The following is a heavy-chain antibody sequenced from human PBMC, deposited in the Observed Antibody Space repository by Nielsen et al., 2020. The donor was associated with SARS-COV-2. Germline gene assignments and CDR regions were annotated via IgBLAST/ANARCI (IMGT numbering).Heavy chain of an antibody. D-gene: IGHD1-14*01. CDR1: GFTFSSYG. J-gene: IGHJ6*02. CDR3: ARAYHNYYYAMDV. Sequence: GESLKISCAASGFTFSSYGMHWVRQAPGKGLEWVAVISYDGSNKYYADSVKGRFTISRDNSKNTLYLQMNSLRAEDTAVYYCARAYHNYYYAMDVWGQGTTVTVSS. CDR2: ISYDGSNK. V-gene: IGHV3-30*03.